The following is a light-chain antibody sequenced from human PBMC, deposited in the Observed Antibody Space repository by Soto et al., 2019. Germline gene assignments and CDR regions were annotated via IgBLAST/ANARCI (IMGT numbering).Light chain of an antibody. Sequence: QSALTQPASVSGSPGQSNTISCTGTSSDVGGYNLVSWYQQHPGKAPKLMIYEVSKRPSGVSNRFSGSKSGNTASLTISGLHAEDEADYYCCSYAGSSTWVFGGRTKLTVL. CDR2: EVS. V-gene: IGLV2-23*02. J-gene: IGLJ3*02. CDR3: CSYAGSSTWV. CDR1: SSDVGGYNL.